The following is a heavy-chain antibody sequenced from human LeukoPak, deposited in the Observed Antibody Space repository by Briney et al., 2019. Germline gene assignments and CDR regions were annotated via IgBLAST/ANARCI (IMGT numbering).Heavy chain of an antibody. CDR1: GFTFSSYA. J-gene: IGHJ4*02. V-gene: IGHV3-23*01. CDR3: AKLHCSGGSCYGSDS. CDR2: ISFTGSST. D-gene: IGHD2-15*01. Sequence: GGSLRLSCAASGFTFSSYAMNWVRQAPGKGLEWVSGISFTGSSTYYADSVKGRFTISRDNSKNTLYLQMNSLRAEDGAIYYCAKLHCSGGSCYGSDSWGQGTLVIVSS.